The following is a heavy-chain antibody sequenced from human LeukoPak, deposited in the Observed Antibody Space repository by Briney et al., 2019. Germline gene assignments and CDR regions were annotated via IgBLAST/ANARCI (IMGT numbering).Heavy chain of an antibody. CDR2: IYPGDSDT. V-gene: IGHV5-51*01. CDR3: ARQGSSPYYYYYMDV. J-gene: IGHJ6*03. Sequence: GESLKISCKGSGYSFTSYWIGWVRQMPGKGLEWMGIIYPGDSDTRYSPSFQGQVTISADKSISTAYLQWSSLKASDIAMYYCARQGSSPYYYYYMDVWGKGTTVTVSS. D-gene: IGHD6-6*01. CDR1: GYSFTSYW.